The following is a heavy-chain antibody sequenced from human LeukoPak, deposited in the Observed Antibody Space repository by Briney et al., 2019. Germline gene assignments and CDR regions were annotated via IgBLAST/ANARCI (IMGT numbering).Heavy chain of an antibody. CDR2: MNPNSGNT. CDR3: ARNWQGYFDL. Sequence: GESLKISCKGSGYSFTSYWIGWVRQATGQGLEWMGWMNPNSGNTGYAQKFQGRVTMTRNTSISTAYMELSSLRSEDTAVYYCARNWQGYFDLWGRGTLVTVSS. CDR1: GYSFTSYW. J-gene: IGHJ2*01. V-gene: IGHV1-8*02.